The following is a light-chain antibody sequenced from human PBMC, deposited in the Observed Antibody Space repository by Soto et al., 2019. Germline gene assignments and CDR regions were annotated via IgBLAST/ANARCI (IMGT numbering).Light chain of an antibody. CDR3: QHSDTYPYT. CDR2: GAS. J-gene: IGKJ2*01. CDR1: QSISSW. Sequence: DTQMTQSPSTLSAYVGDRVTITCRASQSISSWLAWYQQKPGKAPKLLIYGASNLESGVPSRFSGSGSGTEFTLTISSLQPDDSATYYCQHSDTYPYTFGQGTKLEIK. V-gene: IGKV1-5*03.